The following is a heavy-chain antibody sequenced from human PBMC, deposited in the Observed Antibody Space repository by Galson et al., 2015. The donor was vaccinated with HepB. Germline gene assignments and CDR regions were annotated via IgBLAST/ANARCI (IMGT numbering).Heavy chain of an antibody. CDR3: ARFPGHCSSTSCYPNYYYYGMDV. CDR2: ISSSSSYT. D-gene: IGHD2-2*01. CDR1: GFTFSDYY. V-gene: IGHV3-11*06. Sequence: SLRLSCAASGFTFSDYYMSWIRQAPGKGLEWVSYISSSSSYTNYADSVKGRFTISRDNAKNSLYLQMNSLRAEDTAVYYCARFPGHCSSTSCYPNYYYYGMDVWGQGTTATVSS. J-gene: IGHJ6*02.